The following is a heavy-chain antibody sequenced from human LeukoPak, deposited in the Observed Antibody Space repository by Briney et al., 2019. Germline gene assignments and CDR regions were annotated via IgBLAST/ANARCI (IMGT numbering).Heavy chain of an antibody. J-gene: IGHJ5*02. Sequence: GGSLRLSCAASGFTFSSYEMNWVRQAPGRGLEWISYINGSSSDTKYVDSVKGRFTISRDNAKNSVYLLMNSLRAEDTAVYYCARRGTTYCTVDSCHPNWFDPWGQGTLVTVSS. CDR2: INGSSSDT. CDR3: ARRGTTYCTVDSCHPNWFDP. D-gene: IGHD2-15*01. CDR1: GFTFSSYE. V-gene: IGHV3-48*03.